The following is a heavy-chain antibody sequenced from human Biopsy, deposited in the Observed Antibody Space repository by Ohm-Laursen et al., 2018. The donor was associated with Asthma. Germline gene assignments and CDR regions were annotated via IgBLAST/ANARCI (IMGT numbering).Heavy chain of an antibody. J-gene: IGHJ3*02. D-gene: IGHD3-9*01. CDR2: INAGNGNT. Sequence: SVKVSCNASGYTFISYAIHWVRQAPGQRLEWMGWINAGNGNTKYSQKFQGRVIITRDTSASTAYMELSSLRSEDTAVYYCARTYYDFLTGQVNDAFATWGQGTMVTVSS. CDR3: ARTYYDFLTGQVNDAFAT. CDR1: GYTFISYA. V-gene: IGHV1-3*01.